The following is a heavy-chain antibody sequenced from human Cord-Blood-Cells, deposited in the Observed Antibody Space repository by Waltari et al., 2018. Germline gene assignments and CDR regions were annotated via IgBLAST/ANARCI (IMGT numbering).Heavy chain of an antibody. Sequence: EVQLLESGGGLVKPGGSLRLSCAASGLTFSNAWMSWVSQAPGKGLEWVGRIKSKTDGGTTDYAAPVKGRFTISRDDSKNTLYLQMNSLKTEDTAVYYCTTGIVCQDAFDIWGQGTMVTVSS. CDR2: IKSKTDGGTT. CDR3: TTGIVCQDAFDI. D-gene: IGHD2-15*01. CDR1: GLTFSNAW. J-gene: IGHJ3*02. V-gene: IGHV3-15*01.